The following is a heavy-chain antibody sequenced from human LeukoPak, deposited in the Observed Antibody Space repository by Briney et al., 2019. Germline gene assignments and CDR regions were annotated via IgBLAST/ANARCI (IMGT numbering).Heavy chain of an antibody. CDR3: ATGYCSGDGCRKDY. Sequence: GGSLRLSCATSGFTFSSYTMNWVRQPPGKGLEWVSSISGGGSNIYYADSVQGRFTISRDNSKSTIFLQMNSLRAEDTAVYYCATGYCSGDGCRKDYWGQGTLVTVSS. V-gene: IGHV3-23*01. J-gene: IGHJ4*02. CDR1: GFTFSSYT. D-gene: IGHD2-15*01. CDR2: ISGGGSNI.